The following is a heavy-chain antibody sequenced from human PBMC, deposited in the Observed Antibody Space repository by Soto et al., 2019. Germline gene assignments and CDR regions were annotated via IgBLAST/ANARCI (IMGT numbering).Heavy chain of an antibody. D-gene: IGHD3-22*01. CDR1: GGSISSGGYS. J-gene: IGHJ5*02. CDR3: ARGEYDDCSGYGTNLFYP. CDR2: IYHSGST. V-gene: IGHV4-30-2*01. Sequence: SETLSLTCAVSGGSISSGGYSWSWIRQPPGKGLEWIGYIYHSGSTYYNPSLKSRVTISVDRSKNQFSLKLSSVTAADTAVYYCARGEYDDCSGYGTNLFYPWGQGTLVPVSS.